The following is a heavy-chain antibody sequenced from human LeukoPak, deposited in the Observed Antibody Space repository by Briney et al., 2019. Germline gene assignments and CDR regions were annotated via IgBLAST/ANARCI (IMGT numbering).Heavy chain of an antibody. V-gene: IGHV1-46*01. CDR1: GYIFTSYN. CDR2: INPSGGTT. CDR3: ARFAVHRRLTVAGQFGLDY. J-gene: IGHJ4*02. D-gene: IGHD6-19*01. Sequence: ASVKVSCKASGYIFTSYNIYWVRQAPGKGLEWMGIINPSGGTTNYAQKFKGRVTMTRDTSTNTVYMELSSLRSEDTAVYYCARFAVHRRLTVAGQFGLDYWGQGTLVTVSS.